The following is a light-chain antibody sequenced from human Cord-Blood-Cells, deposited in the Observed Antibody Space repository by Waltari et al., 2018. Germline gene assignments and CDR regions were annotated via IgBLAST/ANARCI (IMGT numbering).Light chain of an antibody. CDR2: DVS. Sequence: QPALTQPRSAYGSPVQSVTIPCSGTSSDDGGYIYVSWYQQHPGKAPKLMIYDVSKRPSGVPDRFSGSKSGNTASLTISGLQAEDEADYYCCSYAGSYTWVFGGGTKLTVL. CDR1: SSDDGGYIY. J-gene: IGLJ3*02. V-gene: IGLV2-11*01. CDR3: CSYAGSYTWV.